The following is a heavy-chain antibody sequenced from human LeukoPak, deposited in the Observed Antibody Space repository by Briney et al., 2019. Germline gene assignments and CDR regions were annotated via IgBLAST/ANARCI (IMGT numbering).Heavy chain of an antibody. Sequence: GGSLRLSCAASGFTFSSYAMSWVRQAPGKGLEWVSAISGSGSSTYYADAVKGRFTISRDNSKNTLYLQMNSLRAEDTAVYYCAKEGYCSTTSCSRQYFQHWGQGTLVTVST. CDR2: ISGSGSST. D-gene: IGHD2-2*01. CDR1: GFTFSSYA. V-gene: IGHV3-23*01. CDR3: AKEGYCSTTSCSRQYFQH. J-gene: IGHJ1*01.